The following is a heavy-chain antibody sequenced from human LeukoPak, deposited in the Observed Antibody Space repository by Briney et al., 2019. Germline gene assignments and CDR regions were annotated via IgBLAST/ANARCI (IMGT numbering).Heavy chain of an antibody. D-gene: IGHD2-2*01. J-gene: IGHJ6*03. CDR2: IYYSGST. V-gene: IGHV4-30-4*08. CDR1: GGSISSGDYY. Sequence: SETLSLTCTVSGGSISSGDYYWSWIRQPPGKGLEWIGYIYYSGSTYYNPSLKSRVTISVDTSKNQFSLKLGSVTAADTAVYYCARAKPPAEVVPAAMYPYYYYHMDVWGKGTTVTVSS. CDR3: ARAKPPAEVVPAAMYPYYYYHMDV.